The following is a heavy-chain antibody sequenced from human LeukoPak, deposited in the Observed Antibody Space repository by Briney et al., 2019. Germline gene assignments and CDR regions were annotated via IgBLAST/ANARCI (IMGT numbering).Heavy chain of an antibody. D-gene: IGHD6-13*01. J-gene: IGHJ6*03. CDR1: GGSISSYY. V-gene: IGHV4-4*07. CDR2: IYTSGST. CDR3: ARDYSSSPHYYYMDV. Sequence: SETLSLTCTVSGGSISSYYWSWIRQPAGKGLEWIGRIYTSGSTNYNPSLKSRVTMSVDTSKNQFSLKLSSVTAADTAVYYCARDYSSSPHYYYMDVWGKGTTVTVSS.